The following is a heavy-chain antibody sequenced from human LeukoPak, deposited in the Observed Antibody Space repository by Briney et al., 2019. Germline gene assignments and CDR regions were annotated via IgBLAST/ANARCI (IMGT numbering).Heavy chain of an antibody. Sequence: SETLSLTCTVSGGSISSSSYYWGWIRQPPGKGLEWIGSIYYSGSTYYNPSLKSRVTISVDTSKNQFSLKLSSVTAADTAVYYCARNAASLLPRSDWFDPWGQGTLVTVSS. J-gene: IGHJ5*02. CDR2: IYYSGST. CDR3: ARNAASLLPRSDWFDP. D-gene: IGHD2-15*01. V-gene: IGHV4-39*01. CDR1: GGSISSSSYY.